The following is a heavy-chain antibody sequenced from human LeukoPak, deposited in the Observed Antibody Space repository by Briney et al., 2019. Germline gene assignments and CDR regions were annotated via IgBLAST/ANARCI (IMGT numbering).Heavy chain of an antibody. CDR2: MNPNSGNT. Sequence: ASVKVSCKASGYTFTSYDINWVRQATGQRLEWMGWMNPNSGNTGYAQKFQGRVTMTRDTSISTAYMELSRLRSDDTAVYYCAREVKLAARPGYYYYYMDVWGKGTTVTVSS. V-gene: IGHV1-8*01. D-gene: IGHD6-6*01. CDR1: GYTFTSYD. CDR3: AREVKLAARPGYYYYYMDV. J-gene: IGHJ6*03.